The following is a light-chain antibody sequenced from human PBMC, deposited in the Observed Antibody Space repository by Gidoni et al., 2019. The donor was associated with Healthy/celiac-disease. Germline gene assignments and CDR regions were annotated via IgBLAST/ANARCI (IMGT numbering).Light chain of an antibody. CDR2: DAS. J-gene: IGKJ1*01. CDR1: QSISSY. CDR3: QQSYSNPRT. V-gene: IGKV1-39*01. Sequence: DIQMTQSPSSLSASVGDRVTITCRASQSISSYLNWYQQKPGKPPKFLIYDASSLQSGVPSRFSGSGSGTDFTLTISSLQPEDFATYYCQQSYSNPRTFXQXTKVEIK.